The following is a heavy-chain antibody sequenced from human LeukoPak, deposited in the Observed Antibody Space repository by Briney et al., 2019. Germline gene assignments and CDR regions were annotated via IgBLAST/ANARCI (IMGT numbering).Heavy chain of an antibody. D-gene: IGHD3-9*01. Sequence: PGRSLRLSCAASGFTFSSYGMHWVRQAPGKGLEWVAVISYDGSNKYYADSVKGRFTISRDNSKNTLYLQMNSLRAEDTAVYYCASSRYFDWWVGWGQGTLVTVSS. J-gene: IGHJ4*02. CDR2: ISYDGSNK. V-gene: IGHV3-30*03. CDR1: GFTFSSYG. CDR3: ASSRYFDWWVG.